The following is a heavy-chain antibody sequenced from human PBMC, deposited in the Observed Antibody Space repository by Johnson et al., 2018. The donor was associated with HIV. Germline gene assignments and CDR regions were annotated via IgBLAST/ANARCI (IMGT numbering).Heavy chain of an antibody. CDR1: GFSFSDYY. Sequence: QVQLVESGGGLVKPGGSLRLSCATSGFSFSDYYMSWIRQAPGKGLEWVSYISSSGSNIYYADSVKGRFTISRDNAKNALYLQMNSLRPEDTAVYFCARDEEMATIFNAFDIWGQGTMVTVSS. D-gene: IGHD5-24*01. J-gene: IGHJ3*02. V-gene: IGHV3-11*01. CDR2: ISSSGSNI. CDR3: ARDEEMATIFNAFDI.